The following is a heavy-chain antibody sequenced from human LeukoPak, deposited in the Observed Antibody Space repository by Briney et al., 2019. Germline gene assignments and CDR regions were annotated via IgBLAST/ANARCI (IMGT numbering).Heavy chain of an antibody. CDR3: AKLYNDYGDENFDY. CDR2: IRGGSGST. Sequence: GGSLRLSCAASAFTFTSYVMSWVRQAPGKGLEWVSAIRGGSGSTYYADSVKGRFTISRDNSKNTLYLQMNSLRAEDTAIYYCAKLYNDYGDENFDYWGQGTLVTVSS. J-gene: IGHJ4*02. V-gene: IGHV3-23*01. CDR1: AFTFTSYV. D-gene: IGHD4-17*01.